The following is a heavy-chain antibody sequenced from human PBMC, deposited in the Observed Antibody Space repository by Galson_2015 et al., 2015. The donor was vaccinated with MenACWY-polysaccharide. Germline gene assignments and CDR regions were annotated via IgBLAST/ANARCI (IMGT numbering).Heavy chain of an antibody. CDR1: GGSVSSGSYY. Sequence: SETLSLTCTVSGGSVSSGSYYWSWIRQPPGKGLEWIGYIYYSGSTNYNPSLKSRVTISVDTSKNQFSLKLSSVTAADTAVYYCARVLYVDGSADYWGQGTLVAVSS. D-gene: IGHD2-8*01. CDR2: IYYSGST. CDR3: ARVLYVDGSADY. V-gene: IGHV4-61*01. J-gene: IGHJ4*02.